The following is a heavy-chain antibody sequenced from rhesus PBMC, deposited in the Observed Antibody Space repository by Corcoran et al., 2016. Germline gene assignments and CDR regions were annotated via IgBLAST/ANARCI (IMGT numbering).Heavy chain of an antibody. CDR3: ARGYCSSTYCSLSAFDF. D-gene: IGHD2-15*01. V-gene: IGHV1S2*01. CDR2: IKPYNGNT. J-gene: IGHJ3*01. CDR1: GHTFTDYY. Sequence: QVQLVQSGAEVKKPGSSVKVSCQASGHTFTDYYMHWVRQAPRQGLEWMGWIKPYNGNTKYAHTVQGRVTMTRYTVTSTAYMELSSLRSEDTAVYYCARGYCSSTYCSLSAFDFWGQGLRVTVSS.